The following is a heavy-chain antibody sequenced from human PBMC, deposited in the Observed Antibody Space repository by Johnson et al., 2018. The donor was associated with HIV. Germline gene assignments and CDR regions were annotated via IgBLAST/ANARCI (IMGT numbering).Heavy chain of an antibody. CDR2: INTGGGT. CDR3: ARECSGGSCYPLDHDAFDI. D-gene: IGHD2-15*01. CDR1: GFTVSSNY. J-gene: IGHJ3*02. V-gene: IGHV3-66*02. Sequence: MLLVESGGGLVQPGGSLRLSCAASGFTVSSNYMNWVRQAPGKGLEWVSVINTGGGTYYADSVKGRFTMSRDNSKNTLYLQMNSLRAEDTAVYYCARECSGGSCYPLDHDAFDIWGQGTMVTVSS.